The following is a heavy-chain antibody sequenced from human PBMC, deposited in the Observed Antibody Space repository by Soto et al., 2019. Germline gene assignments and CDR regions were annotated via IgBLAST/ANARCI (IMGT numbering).Heavy chain of an antibody. CDR3: AREDTFDY. CDR1: GFSVSSNY. J-gene: IGHJ4*02. V-gene: IGHV3-53*02. Sequence: EVQLVETGGGLIQPGGSLRLSCAASGFSVSSNYMSWVRQAPGKGLEWVSVIYSGGSTYYADSVKGRFTISRDNSKNTLYLQMNSLRAEDTAVYYCAREDTFDYWGQGTLVTFSS. CDR2: IYSGGST. D-gene: IGHD5-18*01.